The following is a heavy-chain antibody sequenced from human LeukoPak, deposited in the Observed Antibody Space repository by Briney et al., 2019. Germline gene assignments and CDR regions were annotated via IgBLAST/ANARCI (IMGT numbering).Heavy chain of an antibody. CDR1: GFTFSSYG. D-gene: IGHD3-10*01. J-gene: IGHJ4*02. CDR3: AKDRAFGQFLWGNDY. Sequence: PGGSLRLSCAASGFTFSSYGMHWVRQAPGKGLEWVAFIRYDGSNEYYADSVKGRFTISRDNSKNTLYLQMNSLRAEDTALYYCAKDRAFGQFLWGNDYWGQGTLVTVSS. V-gene: IGHV3-30*02. CDR2: IRYDGSNE.